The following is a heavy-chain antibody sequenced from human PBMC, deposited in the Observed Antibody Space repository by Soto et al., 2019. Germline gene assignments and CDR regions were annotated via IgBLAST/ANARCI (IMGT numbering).Heavy chain of an antibody. CDR3: ATRITVFGLLIPPFDP. CDR2: INHTGGT. D-gene: IGHD3-3*01. V-gene: IGHV4-34*01. Sequence: SETLPLTCAVYGGSVNGYYWNWIRQPPGKGLEWIGEINHTGGTHYNPSLKSRVTMSVDTSKDQFSLRLSSVTAADTAIYYCATRITVFGLLIPPFDPWGQGTQVTVSS. J-gene: IGHJ5*02. CDR1: GGSVNGYY.